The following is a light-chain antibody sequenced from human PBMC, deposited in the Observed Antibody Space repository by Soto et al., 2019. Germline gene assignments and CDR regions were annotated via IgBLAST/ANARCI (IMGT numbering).Light chain of an antibody. Sequence: VMTQTPLSLSVAPVQPASISCKSSQSLLHITGETFLFWYLQKPGQSPQLLIYEVSTRVSGVPDRFSGSGSGTDFTLEISRVETDDVGIYYCMQSTQLPPTFGQGTRLQI. V-gene: IGKV2D-29*02. CDR1: QSLLHITGETF. J-gene: IGKJ5*01. CDR3: MQSTQLPPT. CDR2: EVS.